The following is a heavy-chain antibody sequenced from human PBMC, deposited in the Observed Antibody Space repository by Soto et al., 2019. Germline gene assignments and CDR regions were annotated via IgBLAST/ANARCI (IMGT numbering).Heavy chain of an antibody. Sequence: PSETLSLTCAVSGGSISSSNWWRWVLQPPGKGLEWIGEIYLRGSTNYNPSLKSRFTISVDTSKNQSSLKLSSVTAADTAVYYCARLDADDTAMVGWGQGTLVTGSS. CDR1: GGSISSSNW. CDR3: ARLDADDTAMVG. CDR2: IYLRGST. J-gene: IGHJ4*02. V-gene: IGHV4-4*02. D-gene: IGHD5-18*01.